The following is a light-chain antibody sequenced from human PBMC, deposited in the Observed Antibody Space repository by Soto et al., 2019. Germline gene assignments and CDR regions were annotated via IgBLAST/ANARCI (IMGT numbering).Light chain of an antibody. Sequence: DVQLTQSPSSLSAAVGDRVSITCRASQSINIWLAWYQLKPGKAPKSLIYGTSTLQNEVPSRFSGSGSGTDFPLTINNLQPEDFATYYCQQYNAFPPTVGGGTKVEI. J-gene: IGKJ4*01. CDR3: QQYNAFPPT. V-gene: IGKV1D-16*01. CDR2: GTS. CDR1: QSINIW.